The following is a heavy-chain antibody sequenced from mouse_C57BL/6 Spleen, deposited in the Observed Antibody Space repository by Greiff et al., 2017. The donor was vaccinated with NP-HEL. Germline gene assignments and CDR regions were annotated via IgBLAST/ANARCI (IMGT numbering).Heavy chain of an antibody. CDR3: ARGEDYYGSSPWFAY. Sequence: VQLKESGPGLVKPSQSLSLTCSVTGYSITSGYYWNWIRQFPGNKLEWMGYISYDGSNNYNPSLKNRISITRDTSKNQFCLKLNSVTTEDTATYCCARGEDYYGSSPWFAYWGQGTLVTVSA. CDR2: ISYDGSN. J-gene: IGHJ3*01. V-gene: IGHV3-6*01. D-gene: IGHD1-1*01. CDR1: GYSITSGYY.